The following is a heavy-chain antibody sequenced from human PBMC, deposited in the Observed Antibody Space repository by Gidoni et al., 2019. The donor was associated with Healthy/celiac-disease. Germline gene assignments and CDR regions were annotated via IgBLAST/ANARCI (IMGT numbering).Heavy chain of an antibody. CDR3: ARDRSYYDRSGLGMDV. D-gene: IGHD3-22*01. CDR2: IWYDGRNK. J-gene: IGHJ6*02. CDR1: GLRFCSYG. V-gene: IGHV3-33*01. Sequence: VQLLEPGGCVLQPGRSLRLSCAASGLRFCSYGMHWVRQSPGKGLEWVAVIWYDGRNKYYADSVKGRFNISRDNSKDTLYLQMNSLRAKDTAVYYCARDRSYYDRSGLGMDVWGQGTTVTVSS.